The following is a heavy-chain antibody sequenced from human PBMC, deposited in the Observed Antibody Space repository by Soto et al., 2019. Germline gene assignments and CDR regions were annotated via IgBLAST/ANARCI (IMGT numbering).Heavy chain of an antibody. CDR2: ISSSGRTI. Sequence: QVQLVESGGGLVKPGGSLRLSCAASGFTFSDYYMSWIRQAPGKGLEWVSYISSSGRTIYYADSVKGRFTISRDNAKNSLDLQMNSLRAKDTAVYYCARALTGTTWPDLDWFDPWGQGTLVTVSS. D-gene: IGHD1-20*01. J-gene: IGHJ5*02. CDR3: ARALTGTTWPDLDWFDP. V-gene: IGHV3-11*01. CDR1: GFTFSDYY.